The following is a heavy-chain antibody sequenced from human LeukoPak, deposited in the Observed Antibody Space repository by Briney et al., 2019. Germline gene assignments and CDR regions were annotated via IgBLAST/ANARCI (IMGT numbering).Heavy chain of an antibody. CDR2: IYYSGST. J-gene: IGHJ4*02. CDR1: GGSISSYY. V-gene: IGHV4-59*01. D-gene: IGHD6-13*01. Sequence: PSETLSLTCTVSGGSISSYYWSWIRQPPGKGLEWIGYIYYSGSTNYNPSLKSRVTISVDTSKNQFSLKLSSVTAADTAVYYCARDLGPRVFDYWGQGTLVTVSS. CDR3: ARDLGPRVFDY.